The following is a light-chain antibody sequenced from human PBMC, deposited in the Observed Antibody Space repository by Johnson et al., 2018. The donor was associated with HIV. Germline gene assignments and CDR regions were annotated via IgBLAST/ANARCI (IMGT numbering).Light chain of an antibody. V-gene: IGLV1-51*02. CDR2: ENN. CDR1: SSNIGNNY. CDR3: GKWDNSLSGYV. Sequence: QSVLTQPPSVSAAPGQKVTISCSGSSSNIGNNYVSWYQQIPGTAPKLLIYENNKRTSGIPDRFSGSKSGTSANLGNNGQQTGEEADYYWGKWDNSLSGYVFGTGTKVTVL. J-gene: IGLJ1*01.